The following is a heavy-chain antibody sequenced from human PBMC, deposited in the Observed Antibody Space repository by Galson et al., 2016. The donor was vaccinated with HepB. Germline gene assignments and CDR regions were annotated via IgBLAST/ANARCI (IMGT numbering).Heavy chain of an antibody. J-gene: IGHJ3*02. CDR2: ISRGGTYK. CDR3: ARDKSSGYSDAFDM. Sequence: SLRLSCAASGFTLSSYRINWVRQAPGEGLEWVSSISRGGTYKYYAVSVEGRFTISRDNAKNSLYLQMNSLRAEDTAVYFCARDKSSGYSDAFDMWGQGTMATVSS. D-gene: IGHD3-22*01. CDR1: GFTLSSYR. V-gene: IGHV3-21*01.